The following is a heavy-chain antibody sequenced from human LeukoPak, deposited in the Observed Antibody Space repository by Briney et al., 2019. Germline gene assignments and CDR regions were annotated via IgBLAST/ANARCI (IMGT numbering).Heavy chain of an antibody. CDR3: ARDYCSSTSCYGGWFDP. CDR1: GFTFDDYG. V-gene: IGHV3-20*04. Sequence: PGGSLRLSCAASGFTFDDYGMSWVRQAPGKGLEWVSGINWNGGSTGYADSVKGRFTISRDNAKNSLYLQMNSLRAEDTAVYYCARDYCSSTSCYGGWFDPWGQGTPVTVSS. J-gene: IGHJ5*02. CDR2: INWNGGST. D-gene: IGHD2-2*01.